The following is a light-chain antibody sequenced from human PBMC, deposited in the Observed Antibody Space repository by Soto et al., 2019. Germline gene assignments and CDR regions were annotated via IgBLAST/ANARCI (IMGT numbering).Light chain of an antibody. J-gene: IGKJ5*01. Sequence: SVMTQSPDSLAVSLGERATINCKSSQGVLYSPNNKNYLVWYLQKPGQSPQLLIYEVSTRVSGVPDRFSGSGSGTDFTLEISRVETDDVGIYYCMQSTQLPPTFGQGTRLEIK. V-gene: IGKV4-1*01. CDR1: QGVLYSPNNKNY. CDR3: MQSTQLPPT. CDR2: EVS.